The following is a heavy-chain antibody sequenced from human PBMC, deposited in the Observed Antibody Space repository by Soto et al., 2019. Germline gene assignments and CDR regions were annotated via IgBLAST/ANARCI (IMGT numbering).Heavy chain of an antibody. Sequence: ASVKVSCKASGYIFTGYYMHWVREAPGQGLEWMGWINPNSGDTNYTQKFQGWVTMTRDTSISTAYMELSRLRSDDTAVYYCATSRISIAVAGETEYYFDYWGQGTPVTVSS. J-gene: IGHJ4*02. CDR1: GYIFTGYY. CDR3: ATSRISIAVAGETEYYFDY. D-gene: IGHD6-19*01. CDR2: INPNSGDT. V-gene: IGHV1-2*04.